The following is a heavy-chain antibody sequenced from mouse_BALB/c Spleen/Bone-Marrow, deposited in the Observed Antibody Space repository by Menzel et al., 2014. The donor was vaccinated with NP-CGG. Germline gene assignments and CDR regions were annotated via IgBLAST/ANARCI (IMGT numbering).Heavy chain of an antibody. J-gene: IGHJ2*01. CDR2: IWAGGST. CDR3: ASSLQRLRGYYFDF. D-gene: IGHD1-2*01. V-gene: IGHV2-9*02. Sequence: VMLVESGPGLVAPSQSLSITCTVSGFSLTNYGVHWVRQPPGKGLEWLGVIWAGGSTNYNLALMSRLTISKDNSKSQVFLKMNGLQTDDTGMYYCASSLQRLRGYYFDFWGQGTTLTVSS. CDR1: GFSLTNYG.